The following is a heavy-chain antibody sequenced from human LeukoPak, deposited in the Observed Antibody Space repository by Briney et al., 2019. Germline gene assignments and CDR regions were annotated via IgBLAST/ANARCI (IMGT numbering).Heavy chain of an antibody. V-gene: IGHV4-34*01. CDR2: INHSGST. Sequence: SETLSLTCAVYGGSFSGYYWSWIRQPPGKGLEWIGEINHSGSTKHTPSLKSRVTISVDTSKNQFSLKLSSVTAADTAVYYCASADYYDSSGYYSPFNYWGQGTLVTVSS. D-gene: IGHD3-22*01. J-gene: IGHJ4*02. CDR3: ASADYYDSSGYYSPFNY. CDR1: GGSFSGYY.